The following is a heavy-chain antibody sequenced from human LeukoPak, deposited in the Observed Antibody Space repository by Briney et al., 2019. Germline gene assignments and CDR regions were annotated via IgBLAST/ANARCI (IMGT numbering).Heavy chain of an antibody. J-gene: IGHJ4*02. CDR1: GFAFGDDN. CDR2: IRSKIHDGTT. D-gene: IGHD3-10*01. CDR3: SRGRQYPYGPEFDY. Sequence: GGSLRLSCTPSGFAFGDDNMNWVRQAPGKGLEWVGYIRSKIHDGTTGYAASVEGRFTISRDDSKSIVYLQMTSLKSDDTAVYYCSRGRQYPYGPEFDYWGQGTLITVSS. V-gene: IGHV3-49*04.